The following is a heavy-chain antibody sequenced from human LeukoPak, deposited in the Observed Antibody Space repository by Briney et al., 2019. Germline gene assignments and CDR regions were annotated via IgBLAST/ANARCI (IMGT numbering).Heavy chain of an antibody. CDR1: GGSFSGYY. CDR3: ARGVVVVITPSYYYYYMDV. Sequence: PSETLSLTCAVYGGSFSGYYWSWVRQPPGKGLEWIGEINHSGSTNYNPSLKRRVTISVDTSKNQFSLKLSSVPAADTAVYYCARGVVVVITPSYYYYYMDVWGKGTTVTVSS. D-gene: IGHD3-22*01. V-gene: IGHV4-34*01. J-gene: IGHJ6*03. CDR2: INHSGST.